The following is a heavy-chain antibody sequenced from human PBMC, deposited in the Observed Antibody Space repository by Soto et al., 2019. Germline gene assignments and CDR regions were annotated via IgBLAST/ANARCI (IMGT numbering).Heavy chain of an antibody. CDR3: AQISDYHHTRDV. CDR2: IYWDDDK. J-gene: IGHJ6*02. V-gene: IGHV2-5*02. CDR1: GFSLDTNGMG. Sequence: QITLKESGPPLVKPTQTLTLTCTFSGFSLDTNGMGVGWIRQPPGKALEWLALIYWDDDKSYRPSLKSILTNIKDTSKNQLVLTVTHTDTVDTGTYYYAQISDYHHTRDVWGRGTTVTVSS. D-gene: IGHD6-25*01.